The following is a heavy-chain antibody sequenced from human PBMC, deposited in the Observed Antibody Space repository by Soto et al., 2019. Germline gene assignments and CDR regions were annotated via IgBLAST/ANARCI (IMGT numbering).Heavy chain of an antibody. CDR2: IYPGDSDT. CDR1: GYSFTSYW. CDR3: ARRGGWTTMVRGTPLSFDY. D-gene: IGHD3-10*01. J-gene: IGHJ4*02. V-gene: IGHV5-51*01. Sequence: PGESLKISCKGSGYSFTSYWIGWVRQMPGKGLEWMGIIYPGDSDTRYSPSFQGQVTISADKSISTAYLQWSSLKASDTAMYYCARRGGWTTMVRGTPLSFDYWGQGTLVTVSS.